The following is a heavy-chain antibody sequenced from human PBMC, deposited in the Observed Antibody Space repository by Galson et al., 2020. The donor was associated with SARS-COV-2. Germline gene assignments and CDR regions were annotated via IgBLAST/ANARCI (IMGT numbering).Heavy chain of an antibody. D-gene: IGHD6-19*01. Sequence: ASVKVSCKASGHTFNNYYIFWVRQAPGQGLEWLGKINPSGSSTSYAQNFQGRGFLTRDTSTNTVFMELNSLRSEDTAVDYCASPLEPDSSVAHVANWGQGTLVTVSS. J-gene: IGHJ4*02. CDR2: INPSGSST. CDR1: GHTFNNYY. V-gene: IGHV1-46*02. CDR3: ASPLEPDSSVAHVAN.